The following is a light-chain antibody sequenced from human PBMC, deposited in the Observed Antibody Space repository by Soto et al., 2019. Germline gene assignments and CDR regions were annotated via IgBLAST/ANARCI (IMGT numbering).Light chain of an antibody. CDR1: SSNIGNNY. CDR2: DNN. V-gene: IGLV1-51*01. J-gene: IGLJ2*01. CDR3: GTWDSSLSAGLVV. Sequence: QSVLTQPPSVSAAPGQKVTISCSGSSSNIGNNYVSWYQQLPGTAPKLLIYDNNKRPSGIPDRFSCSKSGTSATLGITGLLTGDEADYYCGTWDSSLSAGLVVFGGGTKLTVL.